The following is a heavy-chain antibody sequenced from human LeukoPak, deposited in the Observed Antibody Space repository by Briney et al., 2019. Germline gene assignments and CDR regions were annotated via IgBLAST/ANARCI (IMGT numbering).Heavy chain of an antibody. D-gene: IGHD6-13*01. CDR1: GYTFTSYG. J-gene: IGHJ6*02. CDR3: ARGVWYSSSWLGVRGYYYYYYGMDV. CDR2: ISAYNGNT. V-gene: IGHV1-18*01. Sequence: GASVKVSCKASGYTFTSYGISWVRQAPGQGLEWMGWISAYNGNTNYAQKLQGRVTMTTDTSTSTAYMELRSLRSDDTAVYYCARGVWYSSSWLGVRGYYYYYYGMDVWGQGTTVTVSS.